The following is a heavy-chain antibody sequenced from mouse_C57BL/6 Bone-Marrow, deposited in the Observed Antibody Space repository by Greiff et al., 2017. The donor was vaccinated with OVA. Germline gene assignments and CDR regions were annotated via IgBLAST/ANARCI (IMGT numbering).Heavy chain of an antibody. CDR3: ARHVRYAMDY. J-gene: IGHJ4*01. Sequence: VQLQQSGAELARPGASVKMSCKASGYTFTSYTMHWVKQRPGQGLEWIGYINPSSGYTKYNQKFKDKATLTADKSSSTAYMQLSSLTSEDSAVYYCARHVRYAMDYWGQGTSFTVSS. V-gene: IGHV1-4*01. CDR2: INPSSGYT. CDR1: GYTFTSYT.